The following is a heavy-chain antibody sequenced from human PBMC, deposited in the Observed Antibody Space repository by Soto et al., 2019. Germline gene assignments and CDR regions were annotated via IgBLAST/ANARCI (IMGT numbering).Heavy chain of an antibody. CDR2: LIPIFGTA. J-gene: IGHJ5*02. Sequence: GSSVNVSCKASGGTFSSYAISWVRQAPGQGLEWMGGLIPIFGTANYAQKFQGRVTITADESTSTAYIELSSLRSEDTAVYYCARGSLPGISGACTSYNWFDPWGQGTLVTVSS. CDR3: ARGSLPGISGACTSYNWFDP. D-gene: IGHD6-13*01. V-gene: IGHV1-69*13. CDR1: GGTFSSYA.